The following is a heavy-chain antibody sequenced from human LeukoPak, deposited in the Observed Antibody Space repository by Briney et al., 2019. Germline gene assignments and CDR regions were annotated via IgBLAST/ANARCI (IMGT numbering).Heavy chain of an antibody. CDR1: GGSISSYY. V-gene: IGHV4-59*12. J-gene: IGHJ4*02. D-gene: IGHD3-16*02. Sequence: SETLSLTCTVSGGSISSYYWSWIRQPPGKGLEWIGSIYYSGSTYYNPSLKSRVTISVDTSKNHFSLKLSSVTAADTAVYYCARGRGYYVWGSYRYWDYWGQGTLVTVSS. CDR2: IYYSGST. CDR3: ARGRGYYVWGSYRYWDY.